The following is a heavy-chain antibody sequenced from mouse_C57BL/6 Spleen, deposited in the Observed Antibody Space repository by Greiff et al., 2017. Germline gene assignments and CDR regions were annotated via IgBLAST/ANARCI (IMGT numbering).Heavy chain of an antibody. D-gene: IGHD2-5*01. Sequence: QVQLQQPGAELVKPGASVKLSCKASGYTFTSYWMHWVKQRPGQGLAWIGMIHPNSGSTNYNEKFKSKATLTVDKSSSTAYMQLSSLTSEDSAVYYCSRAGYSNYFDYWGQGTTLTVSS. J-gene: IGHJ2*01. CDR2: IHPNSGST. CDR1: GYTFTSYW. CDR3: SRAGYSNYFDY. V-gene: IGHV1-64*01.